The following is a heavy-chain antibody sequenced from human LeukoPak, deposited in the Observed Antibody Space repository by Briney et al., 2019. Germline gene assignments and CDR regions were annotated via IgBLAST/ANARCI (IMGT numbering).Heavy chain of an antibody. CDR1: GFTFSSYA. CDR2: ISGSGGST. J-gene: IGHJ4*02. V-gene: IGHV3-23*01. Sequence: QPGGSLRLSCAASGFTFSSYAMSWVRQAPGKGLEWVSAISGSGGSTYYADSVKGRFTISGDNSKNTLYLQMNSLRAEDTAVYYCAPSERITMIVVVNYYFDYWGQGTLVTVSS. CDR3: APSERITMIVVVNYYFDY. D-gene: IGHD3-22*01.